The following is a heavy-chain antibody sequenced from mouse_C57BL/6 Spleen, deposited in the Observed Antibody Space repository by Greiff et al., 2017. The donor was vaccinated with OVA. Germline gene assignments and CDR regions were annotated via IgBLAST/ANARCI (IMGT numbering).Heavy chain of an antibody. CDR3: ARGGDYYGSSFRGYFDV. D-gene: IGHD1-1*01. J-gene: IGHJ1*03. CDR1: GYSITSGYY. V-gene: IGHV3-6*01. CDR2: ISYDGSN. Sequence: EVQRVESGPGLVKPSQSLSLTCSVTGYSITSGYYWNWIRQFPGNKLEWMGYISYDGSNNYNPSLKNRISITRDTSKNQFFLKLTSVTTEDTATYYCARGGDYYGSSFRGYFDVWGTGTTVTVSS.